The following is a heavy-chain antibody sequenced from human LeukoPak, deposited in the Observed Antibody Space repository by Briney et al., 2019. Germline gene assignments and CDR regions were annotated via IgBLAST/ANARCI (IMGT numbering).Heavy chain of an antibody. CDR2: IYSSGRS. CDR3: ARKREGPTTGIDP. V-gene: IGHV4-39*07. Sequence: PSETLSLTCTVSGASISSTNSYWGWIRQSPRTGLEWIGNIYSSGRSYYNPSLKSRVTISIDTSDKQFSLKLTSVSAADTAVYYCARKREGPTTGIDPWGQGTLVTVSS. CDR1: GASISSTNSY. J-gene: IGHJ5*02. D-gene: IGHD1-26*01.